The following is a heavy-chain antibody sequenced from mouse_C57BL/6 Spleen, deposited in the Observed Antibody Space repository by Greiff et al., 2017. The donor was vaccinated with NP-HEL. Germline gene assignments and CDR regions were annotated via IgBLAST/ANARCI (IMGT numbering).Heavy chain of an antibody. CDR2: IYPGDGDT. CDR1: GYAFSSSW. D-gene: IGHD2-3*01. J-gene: IGHJ4*01. CDR3: ARPYDGYAGAMDY. V-gene: IGHV1-82*01. Sequence: VKVVESGPELVKPGASVKISCKASGYAFSSSWMNWVKQRPGKGLEWIGRIYPGDGDTNYNGKFKGKATLTADKSSSTAYMQLSSLTSEDSAVYFCARPYDGYAGAMDYWGQGTSVTVSS.